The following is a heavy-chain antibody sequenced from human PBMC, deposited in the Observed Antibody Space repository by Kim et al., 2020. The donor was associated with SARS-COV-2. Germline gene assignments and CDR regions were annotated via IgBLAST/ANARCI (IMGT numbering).Heavy chain of an antibody. CDR2: IYPGDSDA. J-gene: IGHJ4*02. CDR1: GYSFTSYW. CDR3: ARLDRNSFDY. Sequence: GESLKISCKVSGYSFTSYWIAWVRQMPGKGLEWMGIIYPGDSDARYSPSFQGQVTISADKSITTAYLQWSSLKASDTAMYYCARLDRNSFDYWGQGTLVTVSS. V-gene: IGHV5-51*01.